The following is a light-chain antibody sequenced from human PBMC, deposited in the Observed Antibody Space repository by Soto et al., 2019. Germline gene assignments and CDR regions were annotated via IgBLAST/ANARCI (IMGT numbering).Light chain of an antibody. CDR3: QQFRNWPWT. V-gene: IGKV3-20*01. CDR1: QSVSSSY. CDR2: GAS. Sequence: EIVLTQSPGTLSLSPGERATLSCSASQSVSSSYLAWYQHKPGQAPRLLLHGASTRATGVPARISGSGSGTEFTLTISSLQSEDFAVYYCQQFRNWPWTFGQGTKVDIK. J-gene: IGKJ1*01.